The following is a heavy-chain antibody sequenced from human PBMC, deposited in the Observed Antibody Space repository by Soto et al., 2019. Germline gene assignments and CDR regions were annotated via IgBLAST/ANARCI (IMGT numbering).Heavy chain of an antibody. CDR2: IYYSGNT. V-gene: IGHV4-59*01. J-gene: IGHJ4*02. D-gene: IGHD5-12*01. CDR3: ARDGRGYSGYSYDY. CDR1: SGSINNYY. Sequence: LSXTCTVSSGSINNYYWGWIRQPPGKGLEWIGYIYYSGNTNYNPSLKGRVTISIDTSKNQFSLKLSSVTAADTAVYYCARDGRGYSGYSYDYWGQRTLVTVTS.